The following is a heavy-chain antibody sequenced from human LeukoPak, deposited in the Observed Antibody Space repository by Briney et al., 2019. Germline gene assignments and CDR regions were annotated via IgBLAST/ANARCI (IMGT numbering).Heavy chain of an antibody. CDR1: GFSFSDSA. J-gene: IGHJ4*02. CDR2: IRSKAYSYAT. V-gene: IGHV3-73*01. D-gene: IGHD3-9*01. CDR3: TSYHDKQWDDY. Sequence: ESGGPLRLSCAASGFSFSDSAMHWVRQASGKGLEWVGRIRSKAYSYATVYAESVKGRFTISRDDSKNTAYLQMNSLKTEDTAVYYCTSYHDKQWDDYWGQGTLVTVSS.